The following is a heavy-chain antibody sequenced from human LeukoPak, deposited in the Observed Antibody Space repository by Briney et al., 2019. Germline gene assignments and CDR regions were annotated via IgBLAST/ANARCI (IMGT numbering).Heavy chain of an antibody. V-gene: IGHV4-39*01. J-gene: IGHJ4*02. CDR3: ARGYYDILTGYPLGY. CDR2: IYYSGST. Sequence: PSETLSLTCTVSGGSINSSSYYWGWIRQPPGKGLEWFGSIYYSGSTYYNPSLKSLVTISVDTSKNQFLLKLSAVTAADTAVYCCARGYYDILTGYPLGYWGQGTLVTVSS. D-gene: IGHD3-9*01. CDR1: GGSINSSSYY.